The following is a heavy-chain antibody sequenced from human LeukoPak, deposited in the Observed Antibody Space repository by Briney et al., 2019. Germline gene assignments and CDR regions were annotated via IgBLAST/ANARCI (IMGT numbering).Heavy chain of an antibody. D-gene: IGHD3-10*01. V-gene: IGHV4-30-2*01. CDR3: ARAPNSFRESDYFDY. CDR2: IYHSGGT. CDR1: GGSISSGGYS. Sequence: SQTLSLTCAVSGGSISSGGYSWSWIRQPPGKGLEWIGYIYHSGGTYYNPSLKSRVTISVDRSKNQFSLKLSSVTAADTAVYYCARAPNSFRESDYFDYWGQGTLVTVSS. J-gene: IGHJ4*02.